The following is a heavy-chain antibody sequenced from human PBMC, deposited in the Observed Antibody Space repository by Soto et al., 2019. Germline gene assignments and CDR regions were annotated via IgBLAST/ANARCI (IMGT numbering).Heavy chain of an antibody. Sequence: SETLSLTCAVYCGSFIGYYWRWIRQPPGKGLEWIGEINHSGSTNYNPSLKSRVTISVDTSKNQFSLKLSSVTAADTAVYYCARGVVVTAHYWFDPWGQGTLVTVSS. D-gene: IGHD2-21*02. CDR3: ARGVVVTAHYWFDP. V-gene: IGHV4-34*01. J-gene: IGHJ5*02. CDR1: CGSFIGYY. CDR2: INHSGST.